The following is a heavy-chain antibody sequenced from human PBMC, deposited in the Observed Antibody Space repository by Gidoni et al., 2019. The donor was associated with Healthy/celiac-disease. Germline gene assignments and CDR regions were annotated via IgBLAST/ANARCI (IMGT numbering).Heavy chain of an antibody. V-gene: IGHV3-30-3*01. J-gene: IGHJ4*02. CDR2: ISYDGSNK. CDR1: GFTFSSYA. Sequence: VQLVESGGGVVQPGRSLRLSCAASGFTFSSYAMHWVRQAPGKGLEWVAVISYDGSNKYYADSVKGRFTISRDNSKNTLYLQMNSLRAEDTAVYYCARSSYGDSGFDYWGQGTLVTVSS. CDR3: ARSSYGDSGFDY. D-gene: IGHD4-17*01.